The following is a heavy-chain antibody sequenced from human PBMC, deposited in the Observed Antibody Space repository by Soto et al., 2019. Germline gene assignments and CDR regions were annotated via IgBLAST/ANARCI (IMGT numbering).Heavy chain of an antibody. J-gene: IGHJ4*02. CDR2: IYYSGST. D-gene: IGHD3-10*01. Sequence: SSETLSLTCTVSGGSISSGDYYWSWIRQPPGKGLEWIGYIYYSGSTYYNPSLKSRVTISVDTSKNQFSLKLSSVTAADTAVYYCAHYGQPLGGAYFDYWGQGTLVTVSS. CDR3: AHYGQPLGGAYFDY. CDR1: GGSISSGDYY. V-gene: IGHV4-30-4*01.